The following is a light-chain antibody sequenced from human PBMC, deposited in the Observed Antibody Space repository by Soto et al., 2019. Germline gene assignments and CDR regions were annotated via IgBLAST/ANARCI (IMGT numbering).Light chain of an antibody. CDR3: QVFDGSLWT. V-gene: IGKV1-39*02. J-gene: IGKJ1*01. CDR1: QSISSY. Sequence: DIQMTQSPSSLSASVGDRVTITCRASQSISSYLNWYQQKPGKAPKLLIYAASSLQSGVPSRFSGSGSGTDFTLTISRLEPEDFAVYYCQVFDGSLWTFGQGTKVEIK. CDR2: AAS.